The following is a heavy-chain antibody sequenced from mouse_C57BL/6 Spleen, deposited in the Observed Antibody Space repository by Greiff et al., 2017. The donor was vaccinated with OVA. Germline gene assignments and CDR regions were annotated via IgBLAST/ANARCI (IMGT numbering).Heavy chain of an antibody. J-gene: IGHJ2*01. V-gene: IGHV5-6*02. D-gene: IGHD1-1*01. Sequence: EVKLMESGGDLVKPGGSLKLSCAASGFTFSSYGMSWVRQTPDKRLEWVATISSGGSYTYYPDSVKGRFTISRDNAKSTLYLQMSSLKSEDTAMYYCARGGSSSYYFDYWGQGTTLTVSS. CDR2: ISSGGSYT. CDR1: GFTFSSYG. CDR3: ARGGSSSYYFDY.